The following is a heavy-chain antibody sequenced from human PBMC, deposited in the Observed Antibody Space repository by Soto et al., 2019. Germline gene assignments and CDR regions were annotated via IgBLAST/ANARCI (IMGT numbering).Heavy chain of an antibody. CDR1: GFSFSISP. CDR2: ISFDGTNK. J-gene: IGHJ4*02. V-gene: IGHV3-30-3*01. Sequence: QVQLMESWGGVVQPGRSLRLSCAASGFSFSISPMHWVRQAPGKGPEWVALISFDGTNKFYADSVKGRFTISRDNSKSTLYLQVDSLRPEDAAVYYCARDPKTSGGQNWAFNYFDSWGQGTLVTVSS. CDR3: ARDPKTSGGQNWAFNYFDS. D-gene: IGHD7-27*01.